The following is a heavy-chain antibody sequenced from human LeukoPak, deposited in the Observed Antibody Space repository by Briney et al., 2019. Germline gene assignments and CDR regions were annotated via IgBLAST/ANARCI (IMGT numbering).Heavy chain of an antibody. CDR1: GGSISSYY. J-gene: IGHJ5*02. CDR3: AQGGCGDPFDP. Sequence: PSETLSLTCTVSGGSISSYYWSWIRQPPGKGLEWIGYIYYSGSTNYNPSLKSRVTISVDTSKNQFSLKLSSVTAADTAVYYCAQGGCGDPFDPWGQGTLVTVSS. CDR2: IYYSGST. D-gene: IGHD4-17*01. V-gene: IGHV4-59*08.